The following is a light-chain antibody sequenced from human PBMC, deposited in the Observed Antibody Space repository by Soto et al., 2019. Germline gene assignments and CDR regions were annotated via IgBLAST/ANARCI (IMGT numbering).Light chain of an antibody. J-gene: IGKJ1*01. Sequence: EIVLPQSLATLSLSPGASSPLSCRGSQSVSRYLAWYQHKVGQAPRLLIYGASSRATGIPARFSGSGSGTEFTLTIRSLQSEDLAVYYCQKYNNWPRGTVGQGTKVDIK. CDR1: QSVSRY. CDR3: QKYNNWPRGT. CDR2: GAS. V-gene: IGKV3-15*01.